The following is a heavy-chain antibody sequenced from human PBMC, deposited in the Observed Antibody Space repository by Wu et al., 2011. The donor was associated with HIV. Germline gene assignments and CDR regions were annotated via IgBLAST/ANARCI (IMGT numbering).Heavy chain of an antibody. Sequence: QVQPVQSGAEVKKPGSSVKVSCKASGGTFNSYAISWVRQAPGQGLEWMGGIIAIFGTANYAQKFQGGVTITADKSTTTTYMELNNLRSEDTAVYYCARGSGYHFNYNYLVVWGKGTTVTVSS. CDR3: ARGSGYHFNYNYLVV. V-gene: IGHV1-69*14. CDR1: GGTFNSYA. D-gene: IGHD3-22*01. CDR2: IIAIFGTA. J-gene: IGHJ6*03.